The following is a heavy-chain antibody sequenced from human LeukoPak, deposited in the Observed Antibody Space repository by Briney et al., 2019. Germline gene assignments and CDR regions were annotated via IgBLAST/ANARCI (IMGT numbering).Heavy chain of an antibody. J-gene: IGHJ4*02. D-gene: IGHD3-16*01. CDR2: IKQDGSEK. CDR3: ARDWGGENDY. Sequence: PGGSLRLSCAASGFTFSRYWMTWVRQAPGEGLGWVANIKQDGSEKYYVDSVKGRFTISRDNAKNSLYLQMNSLRDEDTAAYYGARDWGGENDYWGQGTLVTVSS. CDR1: GFTFSRYW. V-gene: IGHV3-7*01.